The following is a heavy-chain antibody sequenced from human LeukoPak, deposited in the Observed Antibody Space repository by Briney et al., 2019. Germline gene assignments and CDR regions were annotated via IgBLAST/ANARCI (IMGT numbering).Heavy chain of an antibody. D-gene: IGHD1-7*01. CDR1: GFTFSSYG. CDR2: IWYDGSNK. Sequence: GRSLRLSCAASGFTFSSYGMHWVRQAPGKGLEWVAVIWYDGSNKYYADSVKGRFTISRDNSKNTLYLQMNSLRAEDTAVYYCARGSGTKRAPPYGMDVWGQGTTVTVAS. CDR3: ARGSGTKRAPPYGMDV. J-gene: IGHJ6*02. V-gene: IGHV3-33*01.